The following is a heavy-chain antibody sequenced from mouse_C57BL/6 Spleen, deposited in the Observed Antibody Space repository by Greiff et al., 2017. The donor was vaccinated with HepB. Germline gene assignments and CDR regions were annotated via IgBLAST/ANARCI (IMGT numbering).Heavy chain of an antibody. J-gene: IGHJ3*01. CDR1: GFTFSSYA. V-gene: IGHV5-4*01. Sequence: EVQRVESGGGLVKPGGSLKLSCAASGFTFSSYAMSWVRQTPEKRLEWVATISDGGSYTYYPDNVKGRFTISRDNAKNNLYLQMSHLKSEDTAMYYCARGGYYGPFAYWGQGTLVTVSA. CDR3: ARGGYYGPFAY. CDR2: ISDGGSYT. D-gene: IGHD1-1*01.